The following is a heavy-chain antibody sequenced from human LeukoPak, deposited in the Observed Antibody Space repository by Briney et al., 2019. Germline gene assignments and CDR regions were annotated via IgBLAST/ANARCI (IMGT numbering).Heavy chain of an antibody. V-gene: IGHV4-39*01. CDR2: IYYSGST. CDR3: AIKPSGHGFARFDP. CDR1: GGSISSSSYY. J-gene: IGHJ5*02. Sequence: SETLSLTCTVSGGSISSSSYYWGWIRQPPGKGLESIGSIYYSGSTYYNPSLKSRVTISVDTSKNQFSLKLSSVTAADTAVYYCAIKPSGHGFARFDPWGQGTLVTVSS. D-gene: IGHD3-3*01.